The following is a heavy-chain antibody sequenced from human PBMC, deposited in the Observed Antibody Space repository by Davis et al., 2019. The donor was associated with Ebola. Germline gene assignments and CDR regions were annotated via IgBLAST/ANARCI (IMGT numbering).Heavy chain of an antibody. CDR3: ARDPRWNGVYYGMDV. D-gene: IGHD1-1*01. V-gene: IGHV1-46*01. J-gene: IGHJ6*02. Sequence: AASVKVSCKASGYTFTSYYMHWVRQAPGQGLEWMGIINPSGGSTSYAQKFQGWVTMTRDTSISTAYMELSRLRSDDTAVYYCARDPRWNGVYYGMDVWGQGTTVTVSS. CDR1: GYTFTSYY. CDR2: INPSGGST.